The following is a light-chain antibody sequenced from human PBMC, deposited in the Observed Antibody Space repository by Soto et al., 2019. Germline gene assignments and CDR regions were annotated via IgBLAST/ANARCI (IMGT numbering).Light chain of an antibody. V-gene: IGKV1-39*01. CDR1: LSTSSY. J-gene: IGKJ4*01. CDR3: QQLNSYPLT. Sequence: IRMTQSPSSMCASXGDRVTICCPTSLSTSSYINGYPQRPGKAPKIXXYAASSLQTGVPSRFSGSGSGTDFTLTISSLQPEDFATYYCQQLNSYPLTFGGGTKVDIK. CDR2: AAS.